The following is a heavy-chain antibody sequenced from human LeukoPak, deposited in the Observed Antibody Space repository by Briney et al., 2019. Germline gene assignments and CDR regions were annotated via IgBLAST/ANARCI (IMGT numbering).Heavy chain of an antibody. CDR3: ARALNDYGDYDPLNWFDP. V-gene: IGHV1-2*02. CDR2: INPNSGGT. CDR1: GYTFTGYY. D-gene: IGHD4-17*01. Sequence: ASVKVSCKASGYTFTGYYMHWVRQAPGQGLEGLGWINPNSGGTNYAQKFQGRVTMTRDTSISTAYMELSRLRSDDTAVYYCARALNDYGDYDPLNWFDPWGQGTLVTVSS. J-gene: IGHJ5*02.